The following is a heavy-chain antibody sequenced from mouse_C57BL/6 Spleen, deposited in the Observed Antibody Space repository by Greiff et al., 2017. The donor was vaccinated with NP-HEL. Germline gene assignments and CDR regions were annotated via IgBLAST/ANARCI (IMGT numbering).Heavy chain of an antibody. CDR3: ARGRDGYRLDY. CDR1: GFTFSSYG. J-gene: IGHJ2*01. Sequence: EVHLVESGGDLVKPGGSLKLSCAASGFTFSSYGLSWVRQTPDKRLEWVATISSGGSYTYYPDSVQGRFTLSRDNAKNTLYLQMSILKSEDTAMYYCARGRDGYRLDYWGQGTTLTVSS. D-gene: IGHD2-3*01. V-gene: IGHV5-6*01. CDR2: ISSGGSYT.